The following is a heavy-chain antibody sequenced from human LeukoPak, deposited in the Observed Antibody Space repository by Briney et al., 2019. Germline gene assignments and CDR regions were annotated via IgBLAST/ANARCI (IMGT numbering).Heavy chain of an antibody. CDR1: GYTFTSYG. D-gene: IGHD2-15*01. CDR2: ISTYNGHT. V-gene: IGHV1-18*01. Sequence: ASVKVSCKASGYTFTSYGISWVRQAPGQGLEWMVWISTYNGHTNYARKVQGRVTMTTDTSTITAYMELRSLRSDDTAVYYCAREGGRYCSGGSCYSSNGWYGGLNYWGQGTPVTVSS. CDR3: AREGGRYCSGGSCYSSNGWYGGLNY. J-gene: IGHJ4*02.